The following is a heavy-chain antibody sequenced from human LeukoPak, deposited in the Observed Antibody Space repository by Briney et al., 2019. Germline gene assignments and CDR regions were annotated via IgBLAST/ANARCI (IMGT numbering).Heavy chain of an antibody. V-gene: IGHV1-2*02. D-gene: IGHD3-10*01. CDR1: GYTFTGYY. CDR3: ARDLGIGWFGELYYMDV. Sequence: APVKVSCKASGYTFTGYYMHWVRQAPGQGLEWMGWINPNSGGTNYAQKLQGRVTMTTDTSTSTAYMELRSLRSDDTAVYYCARDLGIGWFGELYYMDVWGKGTTVTISS. CDR2: INPNSGGT. J-gene: IGHJ6*03.